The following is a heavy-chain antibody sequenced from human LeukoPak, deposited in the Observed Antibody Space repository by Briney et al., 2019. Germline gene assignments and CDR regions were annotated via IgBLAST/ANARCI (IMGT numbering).Heavy chain of an antibody. V-gene: IGHV3-30-3*01. J-gene: IGHJ3*02. CDR3: ARDIPYDSSGDVGNAFDI. D-gene: IGHD3-22*01. Sequence: GRSLRLSCAASGVTFSSYAMQWVRQAPGKGLEWVAVISYDGSNKYYADSVKGRFTISRDNSKPTLYLQMNSLRAEDTAVYYCARDIPYDSSGDVGNAFDIWGQGTMVTVSS. CDR2: ISYDGSNK. CDR1: GVTFSSYA.